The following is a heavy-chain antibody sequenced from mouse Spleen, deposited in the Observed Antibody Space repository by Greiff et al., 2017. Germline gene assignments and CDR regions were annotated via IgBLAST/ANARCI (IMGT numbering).Heavy chain of an antibody. V-gene: IGHV5-16*01. Sequence: DVKLVESEGGLVQPGSSMKLSCTASGFTFSDYYMAWVRQVPEKGLEWVANINYDGSSTYYLDSLKSRFIISRDNAKNILYLQMSSLKSEDTATYYCAREGNSVDYWGQGTTLTVSS. CDR3: AREGNSVDY. CDR2: INYDGSST. J-gene: IGHJ2*01. CDR1: GFTFSDYY.